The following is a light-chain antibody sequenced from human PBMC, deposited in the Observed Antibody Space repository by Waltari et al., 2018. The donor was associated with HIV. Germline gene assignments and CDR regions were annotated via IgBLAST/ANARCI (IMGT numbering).Light chain of an antibody. CDR1: QSISNS. J-gene: IGKJ1*01. CDR2: SAS. V-gene: IGKV1-39*01. CDR3: LQSYSSPRT. Sequence: DIQMTQSPSSLSVSVGDRVRITCRASQSISNSLYWYQQKPGKAPKLLIYSASSLQSGVPSRFSGSGSGTDFTLTISSLQHDDFATYYCLQSYSSPRTFGQGTKVEIK.